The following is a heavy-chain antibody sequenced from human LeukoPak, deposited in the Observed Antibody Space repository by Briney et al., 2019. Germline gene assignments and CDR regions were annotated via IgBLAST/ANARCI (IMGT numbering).Heavy chain of an antibody. J-gene: IGHJ2*01. Sequence: SGPTLVKPTQTLTLTCTFSGFSLNTSGVGVGWIRQPPGKALEWLALIFWDDDKRYSPSLKSRLTITKDTSKNQVVLTMTNMDPVDTATYYCARATVMTTVTFYWYFDLWGRGTLVTVSS. D-gene: IGHD4-17*01. CDR2: IFWDDDK. CDR1: GFSLNTSGVG. CDR3: ARATVMTTVTFYWYFDL. V-gene: IGHV2-5*02.